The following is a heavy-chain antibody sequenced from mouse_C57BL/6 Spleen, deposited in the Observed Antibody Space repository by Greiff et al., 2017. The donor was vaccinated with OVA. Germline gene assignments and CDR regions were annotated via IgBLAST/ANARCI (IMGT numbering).Heavy chain of an antibody. Sequence: EVMLVESGGGLVKPGGSLKLSCAASGFTFSSYAMSWVRQTPEKRLEWVATISDGGSYTYYPDNVKGRFTISRDNAKNNLYLQMSHLKSEDTAMYYCASSLTGFDYWGQGTTLTVSS. CDR2: ISDGGSYT. CDR3: ASSLTGFDY. J-gene: IGHJ2*01. CDR1: GFTFSSYA. V-gene: IGHV5-4*03. D-gene: IGHD4-1*01.